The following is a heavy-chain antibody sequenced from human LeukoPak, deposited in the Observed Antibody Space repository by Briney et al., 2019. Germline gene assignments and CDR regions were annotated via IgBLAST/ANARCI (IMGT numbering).Heavy chain of an antibody. V-gene: IGHV3-23*01. CDR3: AKDRSTLTERYFDS. CDR2: ISDSGGSI. D-gene: IGHD2/OR15-2a*01. CDR1: GFTFSSYA. Sequence: GGSLRLSCAASGFTFSSYAMSRVRQAPGKGLEWVSVISDSGGSIYYADSVKGRFTISRDNSKNTLHLQMHSLRAEDTAVYYCAKDRSTLTERYFDSWGQGTLVTVS. J-gene: IGHJ4*02.